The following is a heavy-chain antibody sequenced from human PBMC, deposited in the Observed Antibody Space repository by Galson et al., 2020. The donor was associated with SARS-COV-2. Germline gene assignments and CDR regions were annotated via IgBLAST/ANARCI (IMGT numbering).Heavy chain of an antibody. V-gene: IGHV3-30*03. D-gene: IGHD3-9*01. Sequence: QLGESLKISCAASGFTFSSYGMHWVRQAPGKGLEWVAVISYDGSNKYYADSVKGRFTISRDNSKNTLYLQMNSLRAEDTAVYYCSTEGDILTGYYNVGGIDYWGQGTLVTVSS. J-gene: IGHJ4*02. CDR2: ISYDGSNK. CDR1: GFTFSSYG. CDR3: STEGDILTGYYNVGGIDY.